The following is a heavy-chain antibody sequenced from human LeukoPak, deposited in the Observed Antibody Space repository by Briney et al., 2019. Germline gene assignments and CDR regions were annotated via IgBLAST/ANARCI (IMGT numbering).Heavy chain of an antibody. D-gene: IGHD6-13*01. V-gene: IGHV3-23*01. CDR1: AFAFSNHA. CDR2: ISISGGTT. Sequence: GGSLRLSCTASAFAFSNHAMSWVRQAPGKGLEWVSSISISGGTTYYADSVKGRFTISRENSKSTLYLQMNNLRADDTAVYYCDRGYSIDYWGQGTLVTVSS. J-gene: IGHJ4*02. CDR3: DRGYSIDY.